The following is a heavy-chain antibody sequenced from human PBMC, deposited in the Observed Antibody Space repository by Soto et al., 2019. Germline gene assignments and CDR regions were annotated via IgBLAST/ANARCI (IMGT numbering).Heavy chain of an antibody. J-gene: IGHJ5*02. Sequence: QITLKESGPALVRPTQALTLTCTFSGFSLTTSGVGVAWIRQPPGKALECLALVYWDGDERFNPSLRNRLTLTTDTSKNRVVLTMTNIDPVDTGTYYCAHRGGCSAASCFSNYFDAWGQGALVTVSS. D-gene: IGHD2-15*01. CDR3: AHRGGCSAASCFSNYFDA. CDR2: VYWDGDE. CDR1: GFSLTTSGVG. V-gene: IGHV2-5*02.